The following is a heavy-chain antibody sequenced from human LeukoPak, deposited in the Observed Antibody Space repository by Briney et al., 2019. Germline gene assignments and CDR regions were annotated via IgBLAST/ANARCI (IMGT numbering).Heavy chain of an antibody. V-gene: IGHV3-7*01. CDR3: ARGDYYDSSGYLFDY. CDR2: IKQDGSEK. CDR1: GFTFSSYW. D-gene: IGHD3-22*01. J-gene: IGHJ4*02. Sequence: PGGSLRLSCAASGFTFSSYWMSWVRLAPGKGLEWVANIKQDGSEKYYVDSVKGRFTISRDNAKNSLYLQMNSLRAEDTAVYYCARGDYYDSSGYLFDYWGQGTLVTVSS.